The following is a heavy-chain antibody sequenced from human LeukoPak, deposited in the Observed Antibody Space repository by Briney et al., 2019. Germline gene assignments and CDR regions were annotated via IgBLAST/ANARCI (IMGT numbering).Heavy chain of an antibody. V-gene: IGHV1-46*01. CDR2: INPSGGST. J-gene: IGHJ4*02. CDR3: ARDSPNYYGSGSYGNDFDY. CDR1: GYTFTSYY. Sequence: GASVKVSCKASGYTFTSYYMHWVRQAPGQGLEWMGIINPSGGSTSYAQKFQGRVTMTRDMSTSTVYMELSSLRSDDTAVYYCARDSPNYYGSGSYGNDFDYWGQGTLVTVSS. D-gene: IGHD3-10*01.